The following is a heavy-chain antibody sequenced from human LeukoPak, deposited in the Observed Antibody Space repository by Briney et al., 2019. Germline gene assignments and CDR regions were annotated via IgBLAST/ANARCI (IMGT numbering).Heavy chain of an antibody. V-gene: IGHV4-34*01. J-gene: IGHJ4*02. CDR3: ARESGMLGGAFDY. Sequence: PSQTLSLTCAVYGGSFSGYYWSWIRQPPGKGLEWIGEINHSGSTNYNPSLKSRVTISVDTSKNQFSLKLSSVTAADTAVYYCARESGMLGGAFDYWGQGTLVTVSS. CDR2: INHSGST. CDR1: GGSFSGYY. D-gene: IGHD1-26*01.